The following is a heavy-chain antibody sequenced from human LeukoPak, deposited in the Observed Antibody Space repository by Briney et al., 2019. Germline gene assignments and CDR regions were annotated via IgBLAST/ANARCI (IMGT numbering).Heavy chain of an antibody. CDR1: GDTFNKYA. CDR2: IIPIFGSP. Sequence: GASVKVSCKASGDTFNKYAISWVRLTPGQGLEWMGGIIPIFGSPNYAHKFQGRLTITTDESTSTAYMELSSLTSDDTAVYYCATEMVAEMSASGPLKHCGQGTLVTVSS. D-gene: IGHD5-24*01. J-gene: IGHJ1*01. V-gene: IGHV1-69*05. CDR3: ATEMVAEMSASGPLKH.